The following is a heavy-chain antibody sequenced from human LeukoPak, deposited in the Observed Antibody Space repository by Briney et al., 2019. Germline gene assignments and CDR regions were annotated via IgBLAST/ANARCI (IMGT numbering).Heavy chain of an antibody. CDR1: GYTFNNYG. V-gene: IGHV1-18*01. CDR2: VTSYNGDT. J-gene: IGHJ5*02. Sequence: ASVRVSCKASGYTFNNYGISWVRQAPGQGLEWMGWVTSYNGDTNYAQKFQGRVTMSADTSTSTAYMELRSLRFDDTAIYYCAKDWHILTGRNCFDPWGQGTLVTVSS. CDR3: AKDWHILTGRNCFDP. D-gene: IGHD3-9*01.